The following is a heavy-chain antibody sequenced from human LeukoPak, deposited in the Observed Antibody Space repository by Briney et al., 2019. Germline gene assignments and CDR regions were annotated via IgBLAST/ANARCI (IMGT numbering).Heavy chain of an antibody. D-gene: IGHD4-11*01. CDR3: ARERTTGREFDY. Sequence: PSQTLSLTCTVSGGSISSGGYYWSWIRQHPGKGLEWIGYIYYSGSTYYNPSLKSRVTISVDTSKNQFSLKLSSVTAADTAVYYCARERTTGREFDYWGQGTLVTVSS. V-gene: IGHV4-31*03. J-gene: IGHJ4*02. CDR1: GGSISSGGYY. CDR2: IYYSGST.